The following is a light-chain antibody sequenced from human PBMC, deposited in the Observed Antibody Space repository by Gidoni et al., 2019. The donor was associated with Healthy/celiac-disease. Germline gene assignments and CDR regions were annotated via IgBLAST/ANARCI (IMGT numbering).Light chain of an antibody. Sequence: DIQMTQSPSSLSASVGDRVTITCRASQSISSYLNWYQQNPGKAPKLLIYAASSLQSGVPSRFSGSGSGTDFTLTISSLQPEDFATYYCQQSYSTPWITFGQGTRLEIK. J-gene: IGKJ5*01. CDR1: QSISSY. V-gene: IGKV1-39*01. CDR2: AAS. CDR3: QQSYSTPWIT.